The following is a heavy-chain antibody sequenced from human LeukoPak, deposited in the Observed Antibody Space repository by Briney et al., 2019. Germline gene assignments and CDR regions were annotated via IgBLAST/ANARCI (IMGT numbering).Heavy chain of an antibody. CDR1: GFTFSSYA. CDR3: AKSWYSSGWCRGPKDY. V-gene: IGHV3-23*01. Sequence: GGSLRLSCAASGFTFSSYAMSWVRQAPGKGLEWVSAISGSGGSTYYADSVKGRFTISRDNSKNTLYLQMNSLRAEDTAVYYCAKSWYSSGWCRGPKDYWGQGTLVTVSS. CDR2: ISGSGGST. D-gene: IGHD6-19*01. J-gene: IGHJ4*02.